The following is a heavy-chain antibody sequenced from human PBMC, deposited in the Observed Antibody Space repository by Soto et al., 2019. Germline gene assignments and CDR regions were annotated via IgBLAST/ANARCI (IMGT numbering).Heavy chain of an antibody. V-gene: IGHV1-18*01. CDR1: GYTFTSYG. CDR2: ISAYNGNT. CDR3: AGGEPIWVAVAGHDDAFDV. D-gene: IGHD6-19*01. Sequence: QVQLVQSGAEVKKPGASVKVSCKASGYTFTSYGISWVRQAPGQGLEWMGWISAYNGNTFYAEKFQGRVTMTTDTSTCSGYVGLRSLRSDVTAVYYCAGGEPIWVAVAGHDDAFDVWCQGTMVTVSS. J-gene: IGHJ3*01.